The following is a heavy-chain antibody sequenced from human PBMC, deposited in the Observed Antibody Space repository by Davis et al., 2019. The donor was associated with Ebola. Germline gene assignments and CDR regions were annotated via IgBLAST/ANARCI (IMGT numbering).Heavy chain of an antibody. D-gene: IGHD6-6*01. V-gene: IGHV3-53*01. CDR1: GLTVSNNY. J-gene: IGHJ4*02. CDR3: ARGPILAALDY. CDR2: IYAGGNT. Sequence: GESLKISCAASGLTVSNNYMSWVRQATGKGLEWVSVIYAGGNTYYADSVKGRFTISRDISGNTLYLQMDSLRAADTAIYYCARGPILAALDYWGQGTLVIVSS.